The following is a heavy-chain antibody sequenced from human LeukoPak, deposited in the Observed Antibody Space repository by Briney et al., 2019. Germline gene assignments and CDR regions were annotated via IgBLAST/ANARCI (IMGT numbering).Heavy chain of an antibody. J-gene: IGHJ4*02. D-gene: IGHD3-10*01. V-gene: IGHV4-4*09. CDR3: ARRRDGSGSLDY. CDR1: GGSISSYY. Sequence: SETLSLTCTVSGGSISSYYWSWIRQPPGKGLEWIGYIYTSGTTNYSPSLKSRVTMSVDTSKNQFSLKLSSVTAADTAVYYCARRRDGSGSLDYWGQGTLVTVSS. CDR2: IYTSGTT.